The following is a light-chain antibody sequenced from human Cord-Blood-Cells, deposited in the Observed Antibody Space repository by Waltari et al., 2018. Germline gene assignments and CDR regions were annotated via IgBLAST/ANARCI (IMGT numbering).Light chain of an antibody. CDR3: QQYGSSIT. CDR1: QSVSSSY. V-gene: IGKV3-20*01. CDR2: GAS. Sequence: EIVLTQSPGTLSLSPGERATLSCRARQSVSSSYLAWYQQKPGQAPRLLIYGASSRATGIPDRCSGSGSGTDFTLTISRPEPEDFAVYYCQQYGSSITFGQGTRLEIK. J-gene: IGKJ5*01.